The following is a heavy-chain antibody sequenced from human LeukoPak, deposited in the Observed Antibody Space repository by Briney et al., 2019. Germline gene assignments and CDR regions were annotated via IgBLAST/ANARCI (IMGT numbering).Heavy chain of an antibody. J-gene: IGHJ3*02. D-gene: IGHD3-10*01. CDR3: ARWNHYYGSGSYAFDM. CDR2: ISSSSSYI. Sequence: PGGSLRLSCAASGFTFSSYSMNWVRQAPGKGLEWVSSISSSSSYIYYADSVKGRFTISRDNAKNSLYLQMNSLRAEDTAVYYCARWNHYYGSGSYAFDMWGQGTMVTVSS. V-gene: IGHV3-21*01. CDR1: GFTFSSYS.